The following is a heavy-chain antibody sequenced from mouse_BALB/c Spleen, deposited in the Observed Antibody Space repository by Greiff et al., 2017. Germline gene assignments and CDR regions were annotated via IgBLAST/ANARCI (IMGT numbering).Heavy chain of an antibody. V-gene: IGHV14-1*02. D-gene: IGHD1-1*01. CDR1: GFNIKDYY. CDR2: IDPENGNT. J-gene: IGHJ1*01. CDR3: ASSYYYGSSYWYFDV. Sequence: VQLQQSGAELVRPGALVKLSCKASGFNIKDYYMHWVKQRPEQGLEWIGWIDPENGNTIYDPKFQGKASITADTSSNTAYLQLSSLTSEDTAVYYCASSYYYGSSYWYFDVWGAGTTVTVSS.